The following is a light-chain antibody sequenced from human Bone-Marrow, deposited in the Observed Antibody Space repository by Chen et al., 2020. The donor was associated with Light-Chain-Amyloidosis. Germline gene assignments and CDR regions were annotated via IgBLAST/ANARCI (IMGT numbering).Light chain of an antibody. CDR3: SSYTITNTLV. CDR2: EVT. J-gene: IGLJ1*01. Sequence: QSALTQPASVSAPPGQSITISCTGTSRDVGSDNHVSWYQQHPDKAPKLMIYEVTNRPSWVPDRFSVSKSDNTASLTISGLQTEDEADYFCSSYTITNTLVFGSGTRVTVL. V-gene: IGLV2-14*01. CDR1: SRDVGSDNH.